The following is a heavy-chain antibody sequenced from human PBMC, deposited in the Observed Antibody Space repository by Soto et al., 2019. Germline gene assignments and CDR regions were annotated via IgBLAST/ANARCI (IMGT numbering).Heavy chain of an antibody. CDR3: ARDTPERWFDP. V-gene: IGHV4-59*01. Sequence: QVQLQESGPGLVKPSETLSLTCTVSGGSISNYYWSWIRQPPGKGLEWIGYISYSGSTNYNPSLKGRVTISVDTSKNQFSLRLSSVTAADTAVYYWARDTPERWFDPCGQGTLVTVSS. J-gene: IGHJ5*02. CDR1: GGSISNYY. CDR2: ISYSGST.